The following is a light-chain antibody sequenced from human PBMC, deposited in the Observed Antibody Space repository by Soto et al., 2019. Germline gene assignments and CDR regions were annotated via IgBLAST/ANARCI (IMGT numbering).Light chain of an antibody. J-gene: IGLJ1*01. CDR2: EVS. V-gene: IGLV2-14*01. CDR1: SSDVGGYNS. Sequence: SALAQPASVSGSPGQSITISCTGTSSDVGGYNSVSWYQHHPGKAPKLMIYEVSNRPSGVSDRFSGSKSGNTASLTISGLQAEDEADYYCSSYTTNTGLEYVFGTGTKVTVL. CDR3: SSYTTNTGLEYV.